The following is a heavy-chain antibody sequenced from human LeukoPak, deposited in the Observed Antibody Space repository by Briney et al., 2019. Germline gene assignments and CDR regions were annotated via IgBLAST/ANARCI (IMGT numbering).Heavy chain of an antibody. J-gene: IGHJ4*02. D-gene: IGHD3-22*01. CDR2: IYYSGST. V-gene: IGHV4-59*11. CDR1: GGSINNHY. CDR3: ARGFRLDYYDSSGHYFDY. Sequence: SETLSLTCTVSGGSINNHYWSWIRQPPGKGLEWIGNIYYSGSTSYTPSLKSRVTISVDTSKNQFSLQLRSVTAADTAVYYCARGFRLDYYDSSGHYFDYWGQGTLVTVSS.